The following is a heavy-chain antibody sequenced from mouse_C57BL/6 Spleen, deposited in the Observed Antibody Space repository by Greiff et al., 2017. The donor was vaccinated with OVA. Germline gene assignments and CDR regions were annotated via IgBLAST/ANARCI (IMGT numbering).Heavy chain of an antibody. V-gene: IGHV1-26*01. J-gene: IGHJ3*01. CDR1: GYTFTDYY. CDR2: INPNNGGT. D-gene: IGHD1-1*01. Sequence: VQLQQSGPELVKPGASVKISCKASGYTFTDYYMNWVKQSHGKSLEWIGDINPNNGGTSYNQKFKGKATLTVDKSSSTAYMELRSLTSEDSAVYYCAREEYYGSSPFAYWGQGTLVTVSA. CDR3: AREEYYGSSPFAY.